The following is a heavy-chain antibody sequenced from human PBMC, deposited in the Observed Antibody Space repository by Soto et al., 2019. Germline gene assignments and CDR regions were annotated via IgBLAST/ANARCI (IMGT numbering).Heavy chain of an antibody. V-gene: IGHV4-39*01. D-gene: IGHD2-8*01. CDR2: VYYRGRS. Sequence: QTLSITCTVSVGSFSKRNYYWGWIRQSPGKGLEWIGSVYYRGRSYSKSSFKSRVTISVDTSKNQFSLNLNSATASDTAVYFCVSQRTSVLTQAYFHYWGPGALVTVSS. J-gene: IGHJ4*02. CDR3: VSQRTSVLTQAYFHY. CDR1: VGSFSKRNYY.